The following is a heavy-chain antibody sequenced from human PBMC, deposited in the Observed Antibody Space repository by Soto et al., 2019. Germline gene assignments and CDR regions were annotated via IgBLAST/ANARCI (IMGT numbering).Heavy chain of an antibody. D-gene: IGHD4-17*01. V-gene: IGHV4-39*01. CDR2: IYYSGST. CDR3: ARRLVDDYGDYGWFDP. J-gene: IGHJ5*02. CDR1: GGSISSSSYY. Sequence: SETLSLTCTVSGGSISSSSYYWGWIRQPPGKGLEWIGSIYYSGSTYYNPSLKSRVTISVDPSKNQFSLKLSSVTAADTAVYYCARRLVDDYGDYGWFDPWGQGTLVTVSS.